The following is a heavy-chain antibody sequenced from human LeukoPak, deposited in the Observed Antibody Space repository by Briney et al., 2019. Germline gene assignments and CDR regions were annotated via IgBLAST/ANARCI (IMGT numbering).Heavy chain of an antibody. CDR3: ARGCYDYSIDY. Sequence: SETLSLTCTVSGGSISSYYWSWIRQPPGKGLEWIGYIYYSGSTNYNPSLKSRVTISVDTSKNQFSLKLSSVTAADTAVYYCARGCYDYSIDYWGQGTLVTVSS. J-gene: IGHJ4*02. D-gene: IGHD4-11*01. CDR2: IYYSGST. CDR1: GGSISSYY. V-gene: IGHV4-59*01.